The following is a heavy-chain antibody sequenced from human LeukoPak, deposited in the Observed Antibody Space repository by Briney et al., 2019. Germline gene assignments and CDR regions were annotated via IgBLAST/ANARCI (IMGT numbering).Heavy chain of an antibody. J-gene: IGHJ6*03. CDR2: IIPIFGTA. CDR3: ARAAYITMSYYYYMDV. CDR1: GGTFSSHA. D-gene: IGHD3-22*01. V-gene: IGHV1-69*05. Sequence: SVKVSCKASGGTFSSHAITWVRQAPGQGLEWMGGIIPIFGTANYAQKFQGRVTITTDESTSTAYMELSSLRSEDTAVYYCARAAYITMSYYYYMDVWGKGTTVTVSS.